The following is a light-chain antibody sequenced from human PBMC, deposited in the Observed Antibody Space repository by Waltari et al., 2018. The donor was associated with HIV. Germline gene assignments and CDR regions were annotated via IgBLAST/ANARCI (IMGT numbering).Light chain of an antibody. Sequence: QTVVTQEPSFPVSPGGTITLTCGLSSGSVPSPYYPSWYQQTTGQPPLTLFYNTSTRSSGVRVRFSGSIVGNKAALTITRAQSEDESDYYCLLYMASGRVFGGGTRLTVL. V-gene: IGLV8-61*01. CDR2: NTS. J-gene: IGLJ3*02. CDR3: LLYMASGRV. CDR1: SGSVPSPYY.